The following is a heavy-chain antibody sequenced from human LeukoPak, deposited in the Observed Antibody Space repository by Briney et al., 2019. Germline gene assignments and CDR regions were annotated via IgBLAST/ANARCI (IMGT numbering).Heavy chain of an antibody. CDR2: LRGNGGST. D-gene: IGHD6-13*01. CDR3: AKSVTAAGTYAFDI. CDR1: GFTFSSYA. V-gene: IGHV3-23*01. Sequence: GGSLRLSCAASGFTFSSYAMSWVRQAPGKGLEWVSSLRGNGGSTEYVDSVRGRFVISRDNSRNTLYLQMNSLRAEDAAVYYCAKSVTAAGTYAFDIWGQGTVVTVSS. J-gene: IGHJ3*02.